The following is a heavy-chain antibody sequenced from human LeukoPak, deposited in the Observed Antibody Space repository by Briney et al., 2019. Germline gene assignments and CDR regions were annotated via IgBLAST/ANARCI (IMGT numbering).Heavy chain of an antibody. J-gene: IGHJ5*02. CDR3: ARLPEGGSDASLGWFGP. CDR2: ISYTGVS. V-gene: IGHV4-59*08. CDR1: GVSISRSY. Sequence: PSETLSLTCTVSGVSISRSYWIWIRQTPGKGLEWIGYISYTGVSSYNPSLKSRVTISVDTSKNQFSLNVTSVTVADTAVYYCARLPEGGSDASLGWFGPWGQGTRVTVSS.